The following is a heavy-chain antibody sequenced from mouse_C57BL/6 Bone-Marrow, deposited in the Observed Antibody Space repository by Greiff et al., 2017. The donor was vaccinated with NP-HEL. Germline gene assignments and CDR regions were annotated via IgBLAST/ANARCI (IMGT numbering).Heavy chain of an antibody. V-gene: IGHV14-2*01. CDR1: GFNIKDYY. CDR2: IDPEDGET. Sequence: VQLQQSGAELVKPGASVKLSCTASGFNIKDYYMHWLKQRTEQGLEWIGRIDPEDGETKSAPKFQGKATITADTSSNTAYLQLSSLTSEDTAVYYCARKSYYEYGFAYWGQGTLVTVSA. J-gene: IGHJ3*01. D-gene: IGHD2-4*01. CDR3: ARKSYYEYGFAY.